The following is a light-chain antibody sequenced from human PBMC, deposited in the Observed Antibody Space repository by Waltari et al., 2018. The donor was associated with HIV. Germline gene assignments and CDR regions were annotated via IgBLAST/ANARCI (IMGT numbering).Light chain of an antibody. CDR1: ALPKQY. CDR3: QSADSSGTWV. V-gene: IGLV3-25*03. J-gene: IGLJ3*02. Sequence: SYELTQPPSVSVSPGQTARITCSGDALPKQYAYWYHQKPGQAPVLVIYKDTERPSGLPVRFSGSSSGTTVTLTISGGQAEDEADYYCQSADSSGTWVFGGGTKLTVL. CDR2: KDT.